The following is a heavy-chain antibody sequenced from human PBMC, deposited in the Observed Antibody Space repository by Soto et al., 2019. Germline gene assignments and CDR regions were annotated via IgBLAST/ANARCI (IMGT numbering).Heavy chain of an antibody. J-gene: IGHJ4*02. D-gene: IGHD5-18*01. Sequence: GGFLRLSCSASGFTFSSYAMHWVRQAPGKGLEYVPAISSNGGSTYYADSVKGRFTISRDNSKNTLYLQMSSLRAEDTAVYYCVKRRTAFFDYWGQGTLVTVSS. CDR1: GFTFSSYA. V-gene: IGHV3-64D*08. CDR2: ISSNGGST. CDR3: VKRRTAFFDY.